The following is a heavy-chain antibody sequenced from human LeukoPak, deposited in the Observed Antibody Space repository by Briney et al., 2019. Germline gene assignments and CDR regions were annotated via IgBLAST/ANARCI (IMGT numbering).Heavy chain of an antibody. V-gene: IGHV3-23*01. D-gene: IGHD3-3*01. CDR2: ITGGGDNT. J-gene: IGHJ4*02. CDR1: GFIFSGDD. CDR3: AIVSWSGYHS. Sequence: GGSLRLSCAASGFIFSGDDMNWVRQAPGTGLDWVSGITGGGDNTFYADSVKGRFTISRDNSKNTVYLQMNSLRAGDTAIYYCAIVSWSGYHSWGQGILVTVSS.